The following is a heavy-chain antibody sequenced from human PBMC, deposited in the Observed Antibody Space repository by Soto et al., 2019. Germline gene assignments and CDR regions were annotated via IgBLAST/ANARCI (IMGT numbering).Heavy chain of an antibody. D-gene: IGHD6-19*01. V-gene: IGHV3-33*01. CDR2: IWYDGSNK. CDR1: GFTFSSYG. CDR3: ARERSSSAAFDI. Sequence: QVQLVESGGGVVQPGRSLRLSCAASGFTFSSYGIHWVRQAPGKGLEWVAVIWYDGSNKYYADSVKGRFTISRDNSKNTLYLQRNSLRAEDTSVYYCARERSSSAAFDILGQGTMVTVSS. J-gene: IGHJ3*02.